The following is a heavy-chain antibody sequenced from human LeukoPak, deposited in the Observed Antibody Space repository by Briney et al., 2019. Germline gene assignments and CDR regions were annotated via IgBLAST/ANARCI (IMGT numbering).Heavy chain of an antibody. V-gene: IGHV3-23*01. CDR1: GFTFSSYA. D-gene: IGHD1-7*01. Sequence: GGSLRLSCAASGFTFSSYAMSWVRQAPGKGLEWVSAISGSGGSTYYADSVKGQFAISRDNSKNTLYLQMNSLRAEDTAVYFCAKDRARGGTTDFDYWGQGTLVTVSS. CDR2: ISGSGGST. J-gene: IGHJ4*02. CDR3: AKDRARGGTTDFDY.